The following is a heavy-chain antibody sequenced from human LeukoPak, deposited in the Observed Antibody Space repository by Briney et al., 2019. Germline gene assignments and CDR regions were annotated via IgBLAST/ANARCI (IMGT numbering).Heavy chain of an antibody. CDR1: GFTFSDYY. CDR3: ARDRHCSGGSCYWWMDYYYGMDV. J-gene: IGHJ6*02. V-gene: IGHV3-11*01. CDR2: ISSSGSTI. D-gene: IGHD2-15*01. Sequence: GGSLRLSCAASGFTFSDYYMSWIRQAPGKGLEWVSYISSSGSTIYYADSVKGRFTISRDNAKNSLYLQMNSLRAEDTAVYYCARDRHCSGGSCYWWMDYYYGMDVWGQGTTVTVSS.